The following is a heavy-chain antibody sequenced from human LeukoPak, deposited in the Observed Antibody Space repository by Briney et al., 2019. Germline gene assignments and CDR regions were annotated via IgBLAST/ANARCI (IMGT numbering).Heavy chain of an antibody. CDR2: TYYRSKWYN. CDR3: ASRSSSSFGAIDY. Sequence: SQTLSLTCAISGDSVSSNSAAWNWIRQSPSRGLEWLGRTYYRSKWYNDYAVSVKSRITINPDTSKNQFSLKLSSVTAADTAVYYCASRSSSSFGAIDYWGQGTLVTVSS. J-gene: IGHJ4*02. V-gene: IGHV6-1*01. CDR1: GDSVSSNSAA. D-gene: IGHD6-6*01.